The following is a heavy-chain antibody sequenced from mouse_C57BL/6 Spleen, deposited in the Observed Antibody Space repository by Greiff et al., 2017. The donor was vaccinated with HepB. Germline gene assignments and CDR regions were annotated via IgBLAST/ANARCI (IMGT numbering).Heavy chain of an antibody. D-gene: IGHD1-1*01. CDR3: ARIKKIVATYLDY. J-gene: IGHJ2*01. Sequence: QVQLKESGAELVKAGASVKMSCKASGYTFTSYWMHWVKQRRGQGLEWFAETNPTNGRTYYNEKFKSKATLTVDKSSSTAYMLLSGPTFEDSAVYYCARIKKIVATYLDYWGQGTTLTVSS. CDR1: GYTFTSYW. V-gene: IGHV1S81*02. CDR2: TNPTNGRT.